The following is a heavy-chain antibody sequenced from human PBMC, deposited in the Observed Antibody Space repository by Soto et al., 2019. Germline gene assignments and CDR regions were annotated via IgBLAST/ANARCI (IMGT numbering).Heavy chain of an antibody. CDR1: GFPFSTTA. J-gene: IGHJ6*02. CDR2: ISGSSDVA. Sequence: EVRLVESGGGLVQPGGSLRISCAASGFPFSTTAMNWVRQAPGKGQEWVSLISGSSDVAYYAESVKGRFTSSRDNSKNVLDLQMKSRRVEDAAVYYCAKYSGSFPVFNGLSVWGQGTTVIVSS. CDR3: AKYSGSFPVFNGLSV. V-gene: IGHV3-23*04. D-gene: IGHD1-26*01.